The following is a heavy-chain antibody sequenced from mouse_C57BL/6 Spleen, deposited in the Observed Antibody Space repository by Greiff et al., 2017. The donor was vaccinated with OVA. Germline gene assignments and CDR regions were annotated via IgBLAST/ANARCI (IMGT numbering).Heavy chain of an antibody. V-gene: IGHV6-3*01. CDR3: TGGNWDWYFEV. CDR1: GFTFSNYW. CDR2: IRLKSDNYAT. D-gene: IGHD4-1*01. Sequence: EVHLVESGGGLVQPGGSMKLSCVASGFTFSNYWMNWVRQSPEKGLEWVAQIRLKSDNYATHYAESVKGRFTISRDESKSSVDLQMNTLRAEDTGIDYCTGGNWDWYFEVWGTGTTVTVSS. J-gene: IGHJ1*03.